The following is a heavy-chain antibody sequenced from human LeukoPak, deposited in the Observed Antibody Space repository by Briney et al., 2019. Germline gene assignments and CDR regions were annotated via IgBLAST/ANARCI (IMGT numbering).Heavy chain of an antibody. V-gene: IGHV4-61*02. CDR2: IYTSGST. J-gene: IGHJ4*02. CDR3: AREAYCSSTTCYTYFDY. CDR1: GGSISSGSYY. D-gene: IGHD2-2*02. Sequence: SQTLSLTCTVSGGSISSGSYYRSWIRQPAGKGLEWIGRIYTSGSTNYNPSLKSRVTISVDKYKNQFSLTLSSVTAADTAVYYCAREAYCSSTTCYTYFDYWGQGTLVTVSS.